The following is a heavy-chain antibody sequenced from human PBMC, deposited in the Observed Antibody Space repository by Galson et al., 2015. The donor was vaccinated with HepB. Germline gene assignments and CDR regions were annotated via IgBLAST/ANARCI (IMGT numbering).Heavy chain of an antibody. CDR3: ARHFPYYYGSGSLIGPPYYFDY. V-gene: IGHV5-51*01. CDR2: IYPGDSDT. J-gene: IGHJ4*02. Sequence: QSGAEVKKPGESLKISCKGSGHSFTSYWIGWVRQMPGKGLEWMGIIYPGDSDTRYSPSFQGQVTISADKSISTAYLQWSSLKASDTAMYYCARHFPYYYGSGSLIGPPYYFDYWGQGTLVTVSS. CDR1: GHSFTSYW. D-gene: IGHD3-10*01.